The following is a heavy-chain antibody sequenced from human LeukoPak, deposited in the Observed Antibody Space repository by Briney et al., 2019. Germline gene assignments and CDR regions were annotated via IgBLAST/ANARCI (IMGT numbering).Heavy chain of an antibody. CDR2: IIPIFGTA. V-gene: IGHV1-69*05. D-gene: IGHD2-2*01. CDR3: GYQLSGGWFDP. CDR1: GGTFSSYA. J-gene: IGHJ5*02. Sequence: GASVKVSCKASGGTFSSYAISWVRQAPGQGLEWMGGIIPIFGTANYAQKFQGRVTITTDESTSTAYMELSSLRSEDTAVYYCGYQLSGGWFDPWGQGTLVTVSS.